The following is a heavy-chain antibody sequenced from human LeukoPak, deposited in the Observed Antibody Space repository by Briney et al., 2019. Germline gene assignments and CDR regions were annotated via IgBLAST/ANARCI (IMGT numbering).Heavy chain of an antibody. CDR3: ARAPKRRYFDWLSIIDY. CDR2: INPSGGST. J-gene: IGHJ4*02. D-gene: IGHD3-9*01. CDR1: GYTFTSYY. V-gene: IGHV1-46*01. Sequence: GASVKVACKASGYTFTSYYIHWVRQAPGEGLEWMGIINPSGGSTSYAQKFQGRVTMTRDMSTSTVYMELSSLRSEDTAVYYCARAPKRRYFDWLSIIDYWGQGTLVTVSS.